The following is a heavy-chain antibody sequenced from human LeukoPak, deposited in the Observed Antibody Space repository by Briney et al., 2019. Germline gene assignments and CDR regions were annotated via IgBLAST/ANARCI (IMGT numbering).Heavy chain of an antibody. J-gene: IGHJ4*02. Sequence: PGGSLRLSCAASGFIFSSYEMSWVRQAPGKGLEWVSYISRSSSNIYYADSVKGRFTISRDNAKNSLYLQMNSLRAEDTATYYCARGHTAVTRHFDFWGQGTLVTVSS. CDR3: ARGHTAVTRHFDF. V-gene: IGHV3-48*03. CDR2: ISRSSSNI. D-gene: IGHD4-17*01. CDR1: GFIFSSYE.